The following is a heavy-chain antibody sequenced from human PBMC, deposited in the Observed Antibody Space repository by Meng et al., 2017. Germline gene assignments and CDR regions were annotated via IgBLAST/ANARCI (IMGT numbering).Heavy chain of an antibody. CDR3: ARVWAFERYSYGYDPDDY. D-gene: IGHD5-18*01. V-gene: IGHV3-33*01. CDR1: GFTFSSYG. Sequence: GGSLRLSCAASGFTFSSYGMHWVRQAPGKGLGWVAVIWYDGSNKYYADSVKGRFTISRDNSKNTLYLQMNSLRAEDTAVYYCARVWAFERYSYGYDPDDYWGQGTLVTVSS. J-gene: IGHJ4*02. CDR2: IWYDGSNK.